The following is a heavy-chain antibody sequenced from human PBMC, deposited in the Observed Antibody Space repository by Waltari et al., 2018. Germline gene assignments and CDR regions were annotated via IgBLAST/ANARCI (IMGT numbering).Heavy chain of an antibody. CDR3: AREGIVGATDYYYYGMDV. CDR2: IWYDGSNK. Sequence: QVQLVESGGGVVQPGRSLSLSCAASGFTSSSYGLHWARQDPGKGLEWVAVIWYDGSNKYYADSVKGRFTISRDNSKNTLYLQMNSLRAEDTAVYYCAREGIVGATDYYYYGMDVWGQGTTVTVSS. J-gene: IGHJ6*02. D-gene: IGHD1-26*01. V-gene: IGHV3-33*01. CDR1: GFTSSSYG.